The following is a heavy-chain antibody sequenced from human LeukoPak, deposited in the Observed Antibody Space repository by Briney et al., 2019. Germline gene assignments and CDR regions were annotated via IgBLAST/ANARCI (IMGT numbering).Heavy chain of an antibody. J-gene: IGHJ4*02. Sequence: GGSLRLSCVASGFTFNSYWMTWVRQAPGKGLEWVANIKQDGSEKYYVDSVKGRFAITRDNAKNSLYLQMNSLRAEDTAVYYCARPGTAVAGTEDYWGQGTLVTVSS. V-gene: IGHV3-7*01. CDR3: ARPGTAVAGTEDY. CDR1: GFTFNSYW. CDR2: IKQDGSEK. D-gene: IGHD6-19*01.